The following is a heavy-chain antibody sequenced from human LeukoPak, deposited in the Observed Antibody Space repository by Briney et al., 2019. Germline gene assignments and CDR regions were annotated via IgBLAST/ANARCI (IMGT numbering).Heavy chain of an antibody. V-gene: IGHV4-59*01. CDR1: GGSISSYY. J-gene: IGHJ4*02. Sequence: SETLSLTCTVSGGSISSYYWRWIRQPPGKGLEWIGYIYYSGSTNYNPSLKSRVTISVDTSKNQFSLKLSSVTAADTAVYYCASSSWYGPFDYWGQGTLVTVSS. D-gene: IGHD6-13*01. CDR3: ASSSWYGPFDY. CDR2: IYYSGST.